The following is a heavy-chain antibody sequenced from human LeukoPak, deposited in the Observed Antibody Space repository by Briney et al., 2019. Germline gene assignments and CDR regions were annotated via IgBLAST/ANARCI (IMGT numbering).Heavy chain of an antibody. CDR3: ARGQGPNKKRWLQPNWFDP. CDR2: INHSGST. J-gene: IGHJ5*02. V-gene: IGHV4-34*01. D-gene: IGHD5-24*01. Sequence: SETLSLTCAVYGGSFSGYYWSWIRQPPGKGLEWIGEINHSGSTNYNPSLKSRVTISVDTSKNQFSLKLSSVTAADTAVYYCARGQGPNKKRWLQPNWFDPWGQGTLVTVSS. CDR1: GGSFSGYY.